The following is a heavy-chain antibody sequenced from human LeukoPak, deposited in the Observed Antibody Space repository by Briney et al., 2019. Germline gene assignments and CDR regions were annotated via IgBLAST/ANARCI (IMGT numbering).Heavy chain of an antibody. CDR2: INPNTGGT. Sequence: ASVKVSCKASGYTFTGYYMHWVRQAPGQGLEWMGRINPNTGGTNYAQNFTGRVTMNRDTSISTAYMDLSRLRSDDTAVYYCARDEGSHYGDDFDYWGQGTLVTVSS. CDR1: GYTFTGYY. J-gene: IGHJ4*02. V-gene: IGHV1-2*06. CDR3: ARDEGSHYGDDFDY. D-gene: IGHD4-17*01.